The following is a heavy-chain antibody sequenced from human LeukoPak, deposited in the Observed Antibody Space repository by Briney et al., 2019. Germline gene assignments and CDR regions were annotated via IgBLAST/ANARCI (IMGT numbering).Heavy chain of an antibody. Sequence: GASVKVSCKTSGYTFTTYGISWVRQAPGQGLEWMGWIRPYNGNTNYAQKLQGRVTMTTDTSTSTAYMELRSLRSDDTAVCYCARVESLTYSSGWYGGDYWGQGTLVTVSS. CDR2: IRPYNGNT. D-gene: IGHD6-13*01. V-gene: IGHV1-18*01. J-gene: IGHJ4*02. CDR1: GYTFTTYG. CDR3: ARVESLTYSSGWYGGDY.